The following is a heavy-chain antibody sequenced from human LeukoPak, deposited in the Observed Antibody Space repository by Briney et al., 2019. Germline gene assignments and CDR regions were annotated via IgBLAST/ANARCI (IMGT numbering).Heavy chain of an antibody. CDR3: AREEPDSRSDYYMDV. V-gene: IGHV3-9*01. J-gene: IGHJ6*03. CDR2: ISWNSGSI. D-gene: IGHD1-26*01. CDR1: GFTLDDYA. Sequence: PGRSLRLSCAASGFTLDDYAMHWVRQAPGKGLEWVSGISWNSGSIGYADSVKGRFTISRDNAKNSLYLQMNSLRAEDTAVYYCAREEPDSRSDYYMDVWGKGTTVTVSS.